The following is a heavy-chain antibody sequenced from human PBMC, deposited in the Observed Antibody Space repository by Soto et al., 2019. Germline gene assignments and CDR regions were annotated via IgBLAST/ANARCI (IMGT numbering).Heavy chain of an antibody. CDR3: ARASGYGGKVFDY. J-gene: IGHJ4*02. D-gene: IGHD4-17*01. Sequence: QVQLVECGGGLVKPGGSLRLTCAASGFTLSDYYMSWIRQAPGKGLEWVSYISSSSSYTNYADSVKGRFTISRDNAKNSLYLQMNSLRAEDTAVYYCARASGYGGKVFDYWGQGTLVTVSS. CDR1: GFTLSDYY. V-gene: IGHV3-11*05. CDR2: ISSSSSYT.